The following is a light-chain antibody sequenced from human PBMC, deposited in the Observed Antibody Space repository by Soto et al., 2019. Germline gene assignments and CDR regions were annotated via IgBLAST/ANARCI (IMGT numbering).Light chain of an antibody. CDR1: QIVSSNY. J-gene: IGKJ4*01. V-gene: IGKV3D-20*01. Sequence: EVVLTQSPASLSLSPGERATLSCGASQIVSSNYLAWYQQKPGLAPRLLIYDASTRATGVPDRFRGSGSGTDFTLPINSLEPEESAVYYRQPYGDSPRGTFGGGTKVEIK. CDR2: DAS. CDR3: QPYGDSPRGT.